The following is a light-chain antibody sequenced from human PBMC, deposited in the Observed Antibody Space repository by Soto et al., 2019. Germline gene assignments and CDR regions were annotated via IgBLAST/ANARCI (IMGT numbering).Light chain of an antibody. J-gene: IGLJ3*02. CDR1: SSDVGGYNY. V-gene: IGLV2-14*01. CDR2: EVS. Sequence: QSALTQPASVSGSPGQSITISCTGTSSDVGGYNYVSWYQQHPGKAPKLMIYEVSNRPSGVSNRFSGSKSGNTASLTVSGLQADDEADYYCSSYAGSQSWVFGGGTKLTVL. CDR3: SSYAGSQSWV.